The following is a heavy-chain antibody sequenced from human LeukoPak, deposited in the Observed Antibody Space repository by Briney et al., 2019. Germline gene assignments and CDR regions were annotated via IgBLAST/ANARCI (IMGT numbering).Heavy chain of an antibody. D-gene: IGHD3-10*01. Sequence: SETLSLTCAAYGGSFSGYYWSWIRQPPGKGLEWIGEINHSGSTNYSPSLKSRVTISVDTSKNQFSLKLSSVTAADTAVYYCARLLYGSGYDAFGIWGQGTMVTVSS. CDR2: INHSGST. CDR3: ARLLYGSGYDAFGI. CDR1: GGSFSGYY. J-gene: IGHJ3*02. V-gene: IGHV4-34*01.